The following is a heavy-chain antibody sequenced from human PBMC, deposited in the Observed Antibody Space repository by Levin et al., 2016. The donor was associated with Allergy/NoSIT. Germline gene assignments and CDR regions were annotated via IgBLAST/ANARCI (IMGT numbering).Heavy chain of an antibody. Sequence: GESLKISCAASGFTFSSYAMHWVRQAPAKGLEWVAIISHDTLHTDYADSVKGRFSISRDDSKNTVSLQMNSLRAEDTAVYYCAGGYSSGVYHYYDYYGMDVWGQGTTVTVSS. J-gene: IGHJ6*02. CDR1: GFTFSSYA. V-gene: IGHV3-30-3*01. CDR3: AGGYSSGVYHYYDYYGMDV. D-gene: IGHD6-19*01. CDR2: ISHDTLHT.